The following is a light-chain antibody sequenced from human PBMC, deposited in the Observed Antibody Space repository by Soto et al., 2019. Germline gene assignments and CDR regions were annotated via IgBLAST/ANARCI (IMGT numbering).Light chain of an antibody. CDR1: LSVSSSY. CDR2: GAS. J-gene: IGKJ1*01. Sequence: EIVLTQSPGTLSLSPGERATLSCRASLSVSSSYLAWYQHKPGQAPMLLIYGASSRATGIPDRFSGSGSGTDFTLTISRLEPEDFAVYYWQQYGSSPWTFGQGTKVEIK. CDR3: QQYGSSPWT. V-gene: IGKV3-20*01.